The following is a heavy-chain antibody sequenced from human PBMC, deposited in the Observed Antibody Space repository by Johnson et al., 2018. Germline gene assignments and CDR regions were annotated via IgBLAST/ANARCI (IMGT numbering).Heavy chain of an antibody. D-gene: IGHD5-12*01. Sequence: VQLVESGGGLVQPGGSLRLSCAASGFTFSSYWMSWVRQAPGKGLEWVANIKQDGSEKYYVDSVKGRFTISRDNAKNSLYLQMNSLRAEDTAVYFCARDGRATTVDAFDIWGQGTMVTVSS. V-gene: IGHV3-7*01. CDR3: ARDGRATTVDAFDI. CDR1: GFTFSSYW. CDR2: IKQDGSEK. J-gene: IGHJ3*02.